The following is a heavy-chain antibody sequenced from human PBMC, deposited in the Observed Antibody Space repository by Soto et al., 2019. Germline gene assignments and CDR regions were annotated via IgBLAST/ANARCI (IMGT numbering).Heavy chain of an antibody. CDR1: GFTFSSYA. J-gene: IGHJ6*02. CDR3: ARAGCDGGSCYTLVGLRDGMDV. D-gene: IGHD2-15*01. CDR2: ISYDGNNK. V-gene: IGHV3-30-3*01. Sequence: QVQLVESGGGVVQPGRSLRLSCAASGFTFSSYAMYWVRQAPGKGLEWVAVISYDGNNKYYADSVKGRFTISRDNSKNTLYLQMNSLSAEGTAVYYCARAGCDGGSCYTLVGLRDGMDVWGQGTTVTVSS.